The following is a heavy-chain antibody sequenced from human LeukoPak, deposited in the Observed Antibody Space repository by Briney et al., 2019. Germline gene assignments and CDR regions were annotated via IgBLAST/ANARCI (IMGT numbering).Heavy chain of an antibody. CDR3: AKGGYNPFDY. Sequence: GGSLRLSCAASGFTFSSYAMRWVSQAPGKGVEWVSAISGSGGSTYYADSGKGRFTISRDNSKNTLYLQMNSLRAEDTAVYYCAKGGYNPFDYWGQGTLVTVSS. CDR2: ISGSGGST. CDR1: GFTFSSYA. J-gene: IGHJ4*02. D-gene: IGHD5-24*01. V-gene: IGHV3-23*01.